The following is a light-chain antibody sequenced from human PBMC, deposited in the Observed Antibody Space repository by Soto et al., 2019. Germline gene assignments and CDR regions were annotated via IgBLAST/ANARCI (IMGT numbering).Light chain of an antibody. CDR2: EVT. CDR1: SSDVGSYNL. CDR3: CSYAGSSTYA. J-gene: IGLJ1*01. Sequence: QSVLTQPASVSGSPGQSITISCTGTSSDVGSYNLVSWYQQHPGKAPKFMIFEVTQRPSGVSNRFSGSKSGNTASLTISGLQAEDEADYYCCSYAGSSTYAFGTGTKVTVL. V-gene: IGLV2-23*02.